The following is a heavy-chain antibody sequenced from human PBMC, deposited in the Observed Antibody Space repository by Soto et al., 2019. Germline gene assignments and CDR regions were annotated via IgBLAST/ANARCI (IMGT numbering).Heavy chain of an antibody. CDR1: EFTFSSCA. V-gene: IGHV3-64*01. CDR2: ISSNGGST. J-gene: IGHJ4*02. CDR3: ARGPGYYFDY. Sequence: EVQLVESGGGLVQPGGSLRLSCAADEFTFSSCAEQWVRQAPGKGLEYVSAISSNGGSTYYANSVKGRFTISRDNSKNTLYIQMGSLRAEDMAVYYCARGPGYYFDYWGQGTLVTVSP.